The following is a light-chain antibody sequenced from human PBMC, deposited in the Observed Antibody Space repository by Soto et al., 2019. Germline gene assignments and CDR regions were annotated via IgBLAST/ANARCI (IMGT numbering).Light chain of an antibody. V-gene: IGKV3D-20*02. CDR1: QSGSSSY. CDR3: QQRSSWPLT. J-gene: IGKJ3*01. Sequence: EIVLTQSPGTLSLSPGKRATLSCRASQSGSSSYLAWYQQKPGQAPRLLIHGVSSRATGIPARFSGSGSGTDFTLTISSLEPEDFAVYYCQQRSSWPLTFGPGTKVDIK. CDR2: GVS.